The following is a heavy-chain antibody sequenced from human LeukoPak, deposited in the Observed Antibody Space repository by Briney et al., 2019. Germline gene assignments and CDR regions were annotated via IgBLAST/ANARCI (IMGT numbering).Heavy chain of an antibody. J-gene: IGHJ2*01. CDR2: RNRDGSEK. D-gene: IGHD7-27*01. CDR1: GFTFSTFW. V-gene: IGHV3-7*01. Sequence: GGSLRLSCAASGFTFSTFWMSWVRQAPGKGLEWVANRNRDGSEKYYVDSVKGRFIISRDNAKNSLFLQMTNLRAEDTAIYYCARISGDITWYFDLWGRGTQVTVSS. CDR3: ARISGDITWYFDL.